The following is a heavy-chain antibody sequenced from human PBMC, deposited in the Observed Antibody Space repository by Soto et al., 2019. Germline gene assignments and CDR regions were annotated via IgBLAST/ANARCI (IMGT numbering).Heavy chain of an antibody. Sequence: PGGSLRLSCAASGFTFNTHSMTWVRQAPGQGLEWVSSISNTGAHIYYADSVRGRFTISRDNAKNSLYLQMNSLTAEDTAVYYCVRERQFVRDFYYGMDVWGRGTTVTVSS. D-gene: IGHD6-6*01. J-gene: IGHJ6*02. V-gene: IGHV3-21*01. CDR2: ISNTGAHI. CDR3: VRERQFVRDFYYGMDV. CDR1: GFTFNTHS.